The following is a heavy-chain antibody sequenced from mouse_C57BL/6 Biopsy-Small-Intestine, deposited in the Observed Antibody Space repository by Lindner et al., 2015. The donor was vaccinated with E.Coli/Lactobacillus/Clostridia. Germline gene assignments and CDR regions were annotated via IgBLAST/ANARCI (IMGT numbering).Heavy chain of an antibody. CDR2: INPNNGGT. J-gene: IGHJ1*03. Sequence: VQLQESGPELVKPGASVKMSCKASGYTFTDYNMHWVKQSHGKSLEWIGYINPNNGGTSYNQKFKGKATLTVNKSSSTAYMELRSLTSEDSAVYYCARGHYYGSSYGYFDVWGTGTTVTVSS. CDR1: GYTFTDYN. V-gene: IGHV1-22*01. D-gene: IGHD1-1*01. CDR3: ARGHYYGSSYGYFDV.